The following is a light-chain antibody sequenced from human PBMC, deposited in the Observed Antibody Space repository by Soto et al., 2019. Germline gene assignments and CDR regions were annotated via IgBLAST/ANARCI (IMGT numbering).Light chain of an antibody. CDR3: QQFGGSPPRFT. V-gene: IGKV3-20*01. CDR2: VTS. Sequence: IVLTQSPGTLSLSPGERATLTCRASQTITSFYLAWDQQKPGQAPRLLIYVTSTRATGIPDRFSGSGSGIDCTLTIRKLEPEDCAVYYGQQFGGSPPRFTVGPGTKVDVK. CDR1: QTITSFY. J-gene: IGKJ3*01.